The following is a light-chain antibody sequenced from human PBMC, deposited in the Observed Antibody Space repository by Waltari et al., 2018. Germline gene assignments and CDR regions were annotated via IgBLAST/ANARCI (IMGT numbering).Light chain of an antibody. CDR1: QAISTN. V-gene: IGKV1-8*01. J-gene: IGKJ1*01. CDR2: GAS. Sequence: AIRLTQSPSSFSASTGDRVTIACRASQAISTNLAWYQQKPGKAPKLLIYGASTLDSGVPSRFSGSGSGTDFTLTISSLQSEDFGSYYYQQSYSYPRTFGQGTKVEIK. CDR3: QQSYSYPRT.